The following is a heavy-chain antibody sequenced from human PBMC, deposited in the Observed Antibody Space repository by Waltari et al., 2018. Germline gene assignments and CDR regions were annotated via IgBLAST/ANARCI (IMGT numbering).Heavy chain of an antibody. CDR3: ARELPSGGGVGDY. CDR1: GFTVSSIY. J-gene: IGHJ4*02. D-gene: IGHD3-16*01. V-gene: IGHV3-66*02. CDR2: IYSGGST. Sequence: EVQVVESGGGLVQPGGSLRLSCAASGFTVSSIYMMWVRQPPGKGLEWVSTIYSGGSTYYADSLRGRFTISRDNSKNTLYLQMNSLTPEDSAVYYCARELPSGGGVGDYWGQGTLVTVSS.